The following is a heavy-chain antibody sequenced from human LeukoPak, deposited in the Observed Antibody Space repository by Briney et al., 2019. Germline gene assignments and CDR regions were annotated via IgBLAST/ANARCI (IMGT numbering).Heavy chain of an antibody. D-gene: IGHD3-22*01. J-gene: IGHJ4*02. CDR1: GFTFSKFW. CDR2: IYMDGRTK. Sequence: GGSLRLSCEASGFTFSKFWMSWVRPAPGGGLEWLANIYMDGRTKNYVDSVKGRFTISRDNAKNSLYLQMNSLRADGTAVYYCATSHDSSGNDWGQGTLVTVSS. V-gene: IGHV3-7*01. CDR3: ATSHDSSGND.